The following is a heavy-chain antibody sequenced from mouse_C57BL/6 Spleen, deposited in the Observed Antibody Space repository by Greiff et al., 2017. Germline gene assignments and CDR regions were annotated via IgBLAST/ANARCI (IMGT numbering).Heavy chain of an antibody. CDR3: ARPTWLRRNDNYFDY. J-gene: IGHJ2*01. V-gene: IGHV1-72*01. CDR2: IDPNSGGT. D-gene: IGHD2-2*01. Sequence: VQLQQPGAELVKPGASVKLSCKASGYTFTSYWMHWVKQRPGRGLEWIGRIDPNSGGTKYNEKFKSKATLTVDKPSSTAYMQLSSLTSEDSAVYYCARPTWLRRNDNYFDYWGQGTTLTVSS. CDR1: GYTFTSYW.